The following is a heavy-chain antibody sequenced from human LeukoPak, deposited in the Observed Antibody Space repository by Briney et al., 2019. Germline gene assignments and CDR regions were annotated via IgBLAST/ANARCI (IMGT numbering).Heavy chain of an antibody. V-gene: IGHV4-34*01. Sequence: KPSETLSLTCAVYGGSFSGYYWSWIRQPPGKGLEWIGEINHSGSTNYNPSLKSRVTISVDTSKNQFSLKLSSVTAADTAVYYCAIKRFIAAGFDPWGQGTLVTVSS. CDR1: GGSFSGYY. J-gene: IGHJ5*02. D-gene: IGHD6-13*01. CDR3: AIKRFIAAGFDP. CDR2: INHSGST.